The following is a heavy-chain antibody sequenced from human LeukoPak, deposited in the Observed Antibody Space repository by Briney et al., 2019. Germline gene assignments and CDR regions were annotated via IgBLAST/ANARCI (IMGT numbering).Heavy chain of an antibody. Sequence: KPSETLSLTCAVSSYSISSGYYWGWIRQPPGKGLEWIGSIYHSGSTYYKSSLKSRVTISVDTSKNQFSLKLSSVTAADTAVYYCARHYFRAAAGTYYFDYWGQGTLVTVSS. D-gene: IGHD6-13*01. CDR3: ARHYFRAAAGTYYFDY. J-gene: IGHJ4*02. CDR1: SYSISSGYY. CDR2: IYHSGST. V-gene: IGHV4-38-2*01.